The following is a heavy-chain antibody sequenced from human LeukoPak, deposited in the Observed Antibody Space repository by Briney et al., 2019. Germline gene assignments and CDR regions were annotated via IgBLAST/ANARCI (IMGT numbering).Heavy chain of an antibody. CDR1: GFTFSNYW. Sequence: PGGSLRLSCAASGFTFSNYWMTWFRQTPGKGLEWVANIKQDGSEKYYVDSVKGRFTIPRDNAKNSLYLQMNSLRAEDTAVYYCARVGDYYDSSGYCHFDYWGQGTLVTVSS. V-gene: IGHV3-7*01. D-gene: IGHD3-22*01. CDR3: ARVGDYYDSSGYCHFDY. J-gene: IGHJ4*02. CDR2: IKQDGSEK.